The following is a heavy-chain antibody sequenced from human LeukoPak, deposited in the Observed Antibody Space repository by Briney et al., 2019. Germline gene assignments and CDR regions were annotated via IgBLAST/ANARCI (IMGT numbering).Heavy chain of an antibody. Sequence: PSETLSLTCTVSGGSISSSSYYWGWIRQPPGKGLEWIGSIYYSGSTYYNPSLKSRVTISVDTSKNQFSLKLSSVTAADTAVYYCASLSVWYSGSYRGNFDYWGQGTLVTVSS. J-gene: IGHJ4*02. D-gene: IGHD1-26*01. V-gene: IGHV4-39*07. CDR2: IYYSGST. CDR1: GGSISSSSYY. CDR3: ASLSVWYSGSYRGNFDY.